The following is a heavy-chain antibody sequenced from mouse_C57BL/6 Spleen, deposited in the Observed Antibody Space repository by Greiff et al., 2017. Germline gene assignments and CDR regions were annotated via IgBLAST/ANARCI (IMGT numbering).Heavy chain of an antibody. J-gene: IGHJ3*01. D-gene: IGHD2-2*01. V-gene: IGHV1-55*01. CDR1: GYTFTSYW. CDR2: IYPGSGST. Sequence: QVQLQQPGAELVKPGASVKMSCKASGYTFTSYWITWVKQRPGQGLEWSGDIYPGSGSTNYNEKFKSKATLTVDTSSSTAYMQLSSLTSEDSAVYYCARGDYGYDGQTGFAYWGQGTLVTVSA. CDR3: ARGDYGYDGQTGFAY.